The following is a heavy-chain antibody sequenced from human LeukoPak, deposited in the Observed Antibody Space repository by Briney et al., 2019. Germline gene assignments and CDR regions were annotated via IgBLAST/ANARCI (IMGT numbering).Heavy chain of an antibody. CDR1: GYSFTTYW. CDR3: AREGGSYPTFDY. D-gene: IGHD1-26*01. J-gene: IGHJ4*02. CDR2: IYPGDSDT. Sequence: GESLKISCKTSGYSFTTYWIGWVRQVPGKGLEFMGVIYPGDSDTRYRPSFQGQVTISADKSISTAYLQWSSLKASDTAMYYCAREGGSYPTFDYWGQGTLVTVSS. V-gene: IGHV5-51*01.